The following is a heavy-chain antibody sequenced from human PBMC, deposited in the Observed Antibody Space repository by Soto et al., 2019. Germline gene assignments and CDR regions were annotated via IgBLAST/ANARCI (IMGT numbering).Heavy chain of an antibody. CDR1: GGSFSGYY. J-gene: IGHJ4*02. CDR2: IYYTGTT. D-gene: IGHD6-19*01. Sequence: SETLSLTCAVYGGSFSGYYWSWIRQPPGKGLEWIGSIYYTGTTFYTPSLKSRVTMSVDTSKNHFSLKMSSVTAADTAVYYCARVSGWFTTAYFDSWGQGTLVTVSS. V-gene: IGHV4-34*01. CDR3: ARVSGWFTTAYFDS.